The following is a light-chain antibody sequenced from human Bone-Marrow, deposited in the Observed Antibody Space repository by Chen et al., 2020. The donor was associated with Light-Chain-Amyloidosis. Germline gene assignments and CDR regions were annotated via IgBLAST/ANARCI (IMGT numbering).Light chain of an antibody. V-gene: IGLV1-47*01. CDR2: RNN. J-gene: IGLJ3*02. CDR3: AAWDDSLSGWV. CDR1: SSNIGPNY. Sequence: QSVLTPPPSPSGTPGQRVSISCSGSSSNIGPNYVFWYQHLPGSAPKLLIYRNNQWPSGVPDRFSGSKSGTSASLAINGLRSEDEADYYCAAWDDSLSGWVFGGGTRLTVL.